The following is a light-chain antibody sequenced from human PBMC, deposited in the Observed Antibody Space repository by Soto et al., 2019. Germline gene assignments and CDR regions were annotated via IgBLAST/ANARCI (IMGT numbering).Light chain of an antibody. CDR2: LEGSGSY. CDR1: TGHRSYI. V-gene: IGLV4-60*02. CDR3: ETWDSNTQV. Sequence: QSVLTQSSSASASLGSSGNFTGTMSTGHRSYIIAWHHKRPGKAPGYLMKLEGSGSYNKGSGVPDRFSGSSSGADRYLTISNLQFEDEADYYCETWDSNTQVFRGGTKVTVL. J-gene: IGLJ3*02.